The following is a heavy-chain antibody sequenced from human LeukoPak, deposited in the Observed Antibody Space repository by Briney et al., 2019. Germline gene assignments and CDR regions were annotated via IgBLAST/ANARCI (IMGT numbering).Heavy chain of an antibody. CDR1: GGSISSSSYY. J-gene: IGHJ2*01. Sequence: PSETLSLTCTVSGGSISSSSYYWGWIRQPPGKGLEWIGSIYYSGSTYYNPSLKSRVTISVDTFKNQFSLKLSSVTAADTAVYYCARRPGGIVVVPAAIHWYFDLWGRGTLVTVSS. V-gene: IGHV4-39*01. D-gene: IGHD2-2*01. CDR2: IYYSGST. CDR3: ARRPGGIVVVPAAIHWYFDL.